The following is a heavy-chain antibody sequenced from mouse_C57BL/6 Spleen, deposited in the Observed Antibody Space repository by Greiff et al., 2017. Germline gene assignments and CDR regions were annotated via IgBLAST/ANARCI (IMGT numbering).Heavy chain of an antibody. CDR3: TGGGTTVVAPYFDY. D-gene: IGHD1-1*01. CDR2: IRLKSDNYAT. J-gene: IGHJ2*01. Sequence: EVQGVESGGGLVQPGGSMKLSCVASGFTFSNYWMNWVRQSPEKGLEWVAQIRLKSDNYATHYAESVKGRFTISRDDSKSSVYLQMNNLRAEDTGIYYCTGGGTTVVAPYFDYWGQGTTLTVSS. V-gene: IGHV6-3*01. CDR1: GFTFSNYW.